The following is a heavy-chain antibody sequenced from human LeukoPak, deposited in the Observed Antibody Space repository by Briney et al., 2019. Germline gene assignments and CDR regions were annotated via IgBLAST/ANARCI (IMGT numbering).Heavy chain of an antibody. CDR1: DDSFSSHY. CDR3: ARGSGYGYQPFDY. CDR2: IYYSGST. D-gene: IGHD5-18*01. Sequence: SETLSLTCAVSDDSFSSHYWTWIRQHPGKGLEWIGYIYYSGSTYYNPSLKSRVTISVDTSKNQFSLKLSSVTAADTAVYYCARGSGYGYQPFDYWGQGTLVTVSS. V-gene: IGHV4-31*11. J-gene: IGHJ4*02.